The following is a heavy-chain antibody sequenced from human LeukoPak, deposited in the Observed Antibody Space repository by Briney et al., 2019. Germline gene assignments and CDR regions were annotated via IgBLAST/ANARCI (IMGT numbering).Heavy chain of an antibody. J-gene: IGHJ4*02. D-gene: IGHD6-13*01. Sequence: SETLSLTXTVSGGSISSSSYYWGWIRQPPGKGLEWIGSIYYSGSTYYNPSLKSRVTISVDTSKNQFSLKLSSVTAADTAVYYCARRLAGTEDYWGQGTLVTVSS. CDR2: IYYSGST. CDR3: ARRLAGTEDY. CDR1: GGSISSSSYY. V-gene: IGHV4-39*01.